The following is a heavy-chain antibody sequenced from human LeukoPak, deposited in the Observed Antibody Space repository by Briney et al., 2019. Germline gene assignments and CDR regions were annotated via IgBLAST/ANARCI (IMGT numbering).Heavy chain of an antibody. J-gene: IGHJ3*01. V-gene: IGHV4-30-2*01. CDR2: IYHSGKA. CDR1: GAFISSGGFY. Sequence: PSETLSLTCTVSGAFISSGGFYWSWLRQPPGKGLEWIGYIYHSGKAYYNPSLESRVTISVDRSKDHFSLNLNSVTAADTSVYYCARGGRAFDVWGQGTLISVSP. CDR3: ARGGRAFDV.